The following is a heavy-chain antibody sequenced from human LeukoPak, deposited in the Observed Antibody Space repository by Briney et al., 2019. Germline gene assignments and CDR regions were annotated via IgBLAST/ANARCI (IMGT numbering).Heavy chain of an antibody. CDR1: GGSISSYY. J-gene: IGHJ4*02. D-gene: IGHD5-18*01. CDR3: ARHAGGYSYDY. V-gene: IGHV4-59*08. Sequence: SETLSLTCTLSGGSISSYYWSWIRQPPGKGLEWIGFIYDSGSTNYNPSLKSRVTISLGTSKNQFSLKLSSVTAADTAVYYCARHAGGYSYDYWGQGTLVTVSS. CDR2: IYDSGST.